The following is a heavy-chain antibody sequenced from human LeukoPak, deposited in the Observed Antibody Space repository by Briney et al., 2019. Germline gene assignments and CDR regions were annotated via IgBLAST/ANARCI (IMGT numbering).Heavy chain of an antibody. CDR1: GFTFSTYS. CDR2: ISSDSNHR. J-gene: IGHJ6*02. CDR3: ARVAFGLYVMDV. D-gene: IGHD3/OR15-3a*01. V-gene: IGHV3-21*01. Sequence: GGSLRLSCAASGFTFSTYSMNWVRQAPGKGLEWVSSISSDSNHRFYADSLKGRFTISRDNAKNSLYLQLISLRAEDTAVYYCARVAFGLYVMDVWGQGTMVTVSS.